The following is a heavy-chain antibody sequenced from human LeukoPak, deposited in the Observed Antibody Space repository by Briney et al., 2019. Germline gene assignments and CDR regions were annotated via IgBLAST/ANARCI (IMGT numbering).Heavy chain of an antibody. J-gene: IGHJ4*02. CDR1: GGSISSGGYY. Sequence: PSETLSLTCTVSGGSISSGGYYWSWIRQPPGKGLEWIGYIYYSGSTNYNPSLKSRVTISVDTSKNQFSLKLSSVTAADTAVYYCARISRSSGWYLRWGQGTLVTVSS. CDR3: ARISRSSGWYLR. V-gene: IGHV4-61*08. CDR2: IYYSGST. D-gene: IGHD6-19*01.